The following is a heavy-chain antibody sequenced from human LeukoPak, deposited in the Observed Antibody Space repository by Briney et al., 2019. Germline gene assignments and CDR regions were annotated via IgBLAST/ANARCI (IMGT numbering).Heavy chain of an antibody. CDR3: AKDRWRWWAVTFDY. V-gene: IGHV3-23*01. D-gene: IGHD4-17*01. CDR2: ISGSGGST. J-gene: IGHJ4*02. Sequence: GGSLRLSCAASGFTFSSYAMSWVRQAPGKELEWVSAISGSGGSTYYADSVKGRFTISRDNSKNTLYLQMNSLRAEDTAVYYCAKDRWRWWAVTFDYWGQGTLVTVSS. CDR1: GFTFSSYA.